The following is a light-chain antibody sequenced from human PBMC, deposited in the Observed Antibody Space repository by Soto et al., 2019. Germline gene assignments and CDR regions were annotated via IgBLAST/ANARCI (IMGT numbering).Light chain of an antibody. Sequence: QSALTQPASVSGSPGQSITISCTGSSSDVGGYDYVSWYQQHPGKAPKLMVYDVTVRPSGVSNRFSGSKSGNTASLTISGLQAEDEADYYCSSYTGAGTLGVFGGGTKLT. CDR2: DVT. CDR1: SSDVGGYDY. CDR3: SSYTGAGTLGV. V-gene: IGLV2-14*01. J-gene: IGLJ2*01.